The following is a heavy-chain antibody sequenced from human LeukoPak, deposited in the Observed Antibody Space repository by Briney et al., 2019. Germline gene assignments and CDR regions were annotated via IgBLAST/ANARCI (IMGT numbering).Heavy chain of an antibody. V-gene: IGHV4-38-2*01. D-gene: IGHD3-10*01. CDR3: ASQGAFYYGLGSSGFDY. CDR2: MYHSGST. Sequence: SESLSLTYAVSGYSISSGYYWGRIRQPPVKGLELLGSMYHSGSTYYNPPLNSRVTISVDTSKNQFSLKLITVTAADTAVYYCASQGAFYYGLGSSGFDYWGQGTLVTVSS. CDR1: GYSISSGYY. J-gene: IGHJ4*02.